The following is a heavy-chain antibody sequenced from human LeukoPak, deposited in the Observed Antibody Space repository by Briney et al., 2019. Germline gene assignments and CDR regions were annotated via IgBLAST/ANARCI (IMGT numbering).Heavy chain of an antibody. CDR3: ARTEYDSSNPSWAYYYYAMDV. CDR2: ISAYNGNT. CDR1: GYTFTSYG. D-gene: IGHD4-4*01. J-gene: IGHJ6*02. Sequence: ASVKVSCKASGYTFTSYGISWVRQAPGQGLEWMGWISAYNGNTNYAQKLQGRVTMTTDTSTSTAYMELRSLRSDDTAVYYCARTEYDSSNPSWAYYYYAMDVWGQGTTVTVSS. V-gene: IGHV1-18*01.